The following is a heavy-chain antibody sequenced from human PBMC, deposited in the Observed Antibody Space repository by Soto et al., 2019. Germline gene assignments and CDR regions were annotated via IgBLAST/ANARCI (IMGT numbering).Heavy chain of an antibody. D-gene: IGHD6-19*01. CDR2: IYYSGST. CDR3: ARINSSGWYYFDY. Sequence: QVQLQESGPGLVKPSQTLSLTCTVSGGSISSGGYYWSWIRQHPGKGLEWIGYIYYSGSTYYNPSLKSRVXISVDTSKNQFSLKLSSVTAADTAVYYCARINSSGWYYFDYWGQGTLVTXSS. CDR1: GGSISSGGYY. V-gene: IGHV4-31*03. J-gene: IGHJ4*02.